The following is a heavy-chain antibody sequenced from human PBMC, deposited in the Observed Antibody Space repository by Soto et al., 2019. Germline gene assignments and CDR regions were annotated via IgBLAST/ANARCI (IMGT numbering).Heavy chain of an antibody. CDR2: IYPGDSDT. J-gene: IGHJ6*02. CDR3: ARPRDPLMSGLVKPGKYYYYYGMDV. Sequence: GESLKISCKGSGYSFTSYWIGWVRQMPGKGLEWMGIIYPGDSDTRYSPSFQGQVTISADKSISTAYLQWSGLKASDTAMYYCARPRDPLMSGLVKPGKYYYYYGMDVWGQGTTVTVSS. V-gene: IGHV5-51*01. CDR1: GYSFTSYW. D-gene: IGHD2-15*01.